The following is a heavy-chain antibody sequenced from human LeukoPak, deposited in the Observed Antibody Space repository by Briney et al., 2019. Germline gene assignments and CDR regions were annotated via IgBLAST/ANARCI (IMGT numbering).Heavy chain of an antibody. J-gene: IGHJ1*01. Sequence: GGSLRLSCAASGFTFSSYEMNWVRQAPGKGLEWVAFIRYDGSNKYYADSVKGRFTISRDNSKNTLYLQMNSLRAEDTAVYYCAKGSYDSSGYYYAQYSQHWGQGTLVTVSS. CDR3: AKGSYDSSGYYYAQYSQH. V-gene: IGHV3-30*02. CDR2: IRYDGSNK. D-gene: IGHD3-22*01. CDR1: GFTFSSYE.